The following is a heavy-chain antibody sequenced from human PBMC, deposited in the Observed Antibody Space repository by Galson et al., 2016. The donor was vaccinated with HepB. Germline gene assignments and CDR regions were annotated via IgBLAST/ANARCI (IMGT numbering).Heavy chain of an antibody. CDR2: ISDTGIP. Sequence: ETLSLTCSVSGGSISHYYWSWIRQPPGKGLEWIGYISDTGIPKYNPSLQSRVTFSVETSKSQFSLTLRALTSADTAVYYCARASRTMVRGVFMQHFVYWGPGKLVTVSS. J-gene: IGHJ4*02. D-gene: IGHD3-10*01. CDR1: GGSISHYY. V-gene: IGHV4-59*01. CDR3: ARASRTMVRGVFMQHFVY.